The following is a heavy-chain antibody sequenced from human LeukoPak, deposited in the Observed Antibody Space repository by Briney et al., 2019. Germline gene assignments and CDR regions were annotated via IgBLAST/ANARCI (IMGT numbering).Heavy chain of an antibody. CDR3: ARGRNYYGSGSTPPNFDY. CDR2: INHSRST. CDR1: GGSFSGYY. Sequence: SETLSLTCAVYGGSFSGYYWSWIRQPPGKGLEWIGEINHSRSTNYNPSLKSRVTISVDTSKNQFSLKLSSVTAADTAVYYCARGRNYYGSGSTPPNFDYWGQGTLVTVSS. D-gene: IGHD3-10*01. J-gene: IGHJ4*02. V-gene: IGHV4-34*01.